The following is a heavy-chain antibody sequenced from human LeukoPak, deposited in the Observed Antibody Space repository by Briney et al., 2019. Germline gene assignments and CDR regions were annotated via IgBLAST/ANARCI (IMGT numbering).Heavy chain of an antibody. CDR1: GGSISSGSYY. CDR2: IYTSGST. Sequence: SETLSLTCAVYGGSISSGSYYWSWIRQPAGKGLEWIGRIYTSGSTNYNPSLKSRVTISLDTSKNQFSLKLSSVTAADTAVYYCASGLYYYDSSGYNFDYWGQGTLVTVSS. CDR3: ASGLYYYDSSGYNFDY. D-gene: IGHD3-22*01. V-gene: IGHV4-61*02. J-gene: IGHJ4*02.